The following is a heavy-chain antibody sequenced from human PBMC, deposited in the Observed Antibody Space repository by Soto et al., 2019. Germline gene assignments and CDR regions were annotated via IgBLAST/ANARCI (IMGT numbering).Heavy chain of an antibody. Sequence: QVQLVESGGGVVQPGTSLRLSCAASGFTLSSYSIHWVRQAPGKGLDWVAVRSYDGNTQFYGDSVKGRFIVSKDNSRNTLYLQLNDPQAEDTAVYYCAKVSRPSRISSPDFDYWGQVTLVTVSS. CDR3: AKVSRPSRISSPDFDY. CDR1: GFTLSSYS. J-gene: IGHJ4*02. D-gene: IGHD6-6*01. V-gene: IGHV3-30-3*01. CDR2: RSYDGNTQ.